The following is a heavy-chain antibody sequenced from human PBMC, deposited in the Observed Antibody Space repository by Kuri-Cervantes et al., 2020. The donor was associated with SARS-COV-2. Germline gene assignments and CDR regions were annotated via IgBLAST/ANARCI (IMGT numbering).Heavy chain of an antibody. CDR1: GYTFTSYD. V-gene: IGHV1-8*01. J-gene: IGHJ6*02. Sequence: ASVKVSCKASGYTFTSYDINWVRQATGQGLEWMGWMNPNSGNTGYAQKFQGRVTMTRNTSISTAYMELSSLRSEDTAVYYCARGLREAVNGNYYYYGMDVWGQGTTVTVSS. D-gene: IGHD3-3*01. CDR3: ARGLREAVNGNYYYYGMDV. CDR2: MNPNSGNT.